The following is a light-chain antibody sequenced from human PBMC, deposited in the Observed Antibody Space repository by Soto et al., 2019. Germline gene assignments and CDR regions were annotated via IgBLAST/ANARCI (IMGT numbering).Light chain of an antibody. V-gene: IGKV1-9*01. Sequence: DIQLTQSPSFLSASVGDRVTITCRASQGISSYLAWYQQKPGKAPKLLIYAASTLQSGVPSRFSGSASATEFTLTISSLQPDDSATYYCQQYNTFWTFGQGTKVDIK. CDR1: QGISSY. CDR2: AAS. J-gene: IGKJ1*01. CDR3: QQYNTFWT.